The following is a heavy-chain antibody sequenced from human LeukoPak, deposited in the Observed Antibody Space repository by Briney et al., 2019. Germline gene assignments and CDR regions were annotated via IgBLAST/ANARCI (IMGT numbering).Heavy chain of an antibody. D-gene: IGHD2-15*01. CDR3: TREAATGREIDY. Sequence: PGGSLRLSCVASGFSFSVSAMHWVRQASGKGLEWVGRIRSKATNYATAYAASVKGRFTIPRDDSTNTAYLQMNSLKTEDTAVYYCTREAATGREIDYWGQGALVTVSS. V-gene: IGHV3-73*01. CDR1: GFSFSVSA. J-gene: IGHJ4*02. CDR2: IRSKATNYAT.